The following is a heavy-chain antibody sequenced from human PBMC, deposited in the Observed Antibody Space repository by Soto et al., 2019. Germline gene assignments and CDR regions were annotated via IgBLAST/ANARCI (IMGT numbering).Heavy chain of an antibody. V-gene: IGHV3-23*01. D-gene: IGHD3-16*01. J-gene: IGHJ4*02. CDR1: GFTFNNYA. CDR3: VKTRLAGGFDY. Sequence: EVQLLDSGGGLVQPGGSLRLSCAASGFTFNNYAMSWVRQAPGKGLEWVSSISASGGSTNYADSVKGRFTISRDNSENTVYLQMNSLRAEDTAVYYCVKTRLAGGFDYWGQGSWSPSPQ. CDR2: ISASGGST.